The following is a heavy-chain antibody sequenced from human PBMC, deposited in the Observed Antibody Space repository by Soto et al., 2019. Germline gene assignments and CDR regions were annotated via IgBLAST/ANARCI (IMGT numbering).Heavy chain of an antibody. V-gene: IGHV3-53*01. CDR1: GLIVTNNY. J-gene: IGHJ5*02. CDR3: ASGATSAARLGRNWVDP. Sequence: PGGSLRLSCSVSGLIVTNNYITWVRQAPGKGLEWVSIIYAGGNTFYADSVKGRFTISRDRLKNTVYLQMSSLRTEDTAMYYCASGATSAARLGRNWVDPWGQGTLVTVSS. D-gene: IGHD6-6*01. CDR2: IYAGGNT.